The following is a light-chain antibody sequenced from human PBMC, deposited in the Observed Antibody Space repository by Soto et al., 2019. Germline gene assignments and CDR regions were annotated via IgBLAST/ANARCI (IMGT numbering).Light chain of an antibody. CDR1: SSDVGGYNY. J-gene: IGLJ1*01. CDR2: DVS. CDR3: SSYTSSSTS. V-gene: IGLV2-14*01. Sequence: SSLPQPASVSGSPGQSITISCPGTSSDVGGYNYVSWYQQHPGKAPKLMIYDVSSRPSGVSNRFSGSKSGNTASLTISGLQAEDEADYYCSSYTSSSTSFGTGTKVTVL.